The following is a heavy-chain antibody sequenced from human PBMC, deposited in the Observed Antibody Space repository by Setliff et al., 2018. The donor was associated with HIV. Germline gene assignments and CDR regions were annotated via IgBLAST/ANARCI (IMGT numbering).Heavy chain of an antibody. J-gene: IGHJ3*02. D-gene: IGHD2-8*01. V-gene: IGHV1-69*01. CDR1: GGTFSNYA. Sequence: SCKASGGTFSNYAFSWVRQAPGQGLEWMGGLIPVVDITKSTQKFRDRVTFTADESTKTAQMELSGLTFEDTAVYYCAKGPNFEDAFDIWGQGTVVTVSS. CDR2: LIPVVDIT. CDR3: AKGPNFEDAFDI.